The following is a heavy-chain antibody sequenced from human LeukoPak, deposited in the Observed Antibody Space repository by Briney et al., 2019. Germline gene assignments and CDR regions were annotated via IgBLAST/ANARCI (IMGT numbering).Heavy chain of an antibody. D-gene: IGHD4-17*01. Sequence: SQTLSLTCTVSGVSISSGSYYWSWIRQPAGKGREWIGRIYTSGSTNYNPSLKSRVTISVDTSKNQFSLKLSSVTAADTAVYYCARAADFGDYSDYWGQGTLVTVSS. CDR2: IYTSGST. V-gene: IGHV4-61*02. CDR1: GVSISSGSYY. J-gene: IGHJ4*02. CDR3: ARAADFGDYSDY.